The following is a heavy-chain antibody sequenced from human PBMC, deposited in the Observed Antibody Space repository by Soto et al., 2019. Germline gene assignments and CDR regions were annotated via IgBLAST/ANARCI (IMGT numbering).Heavy chain of an antibody. J-gene: IGHJ4*02. D-gene: IGHD6-25*01. CDR3: ENDRGYDSSGWPFY. CDR2: ISNDGTNK. V-gene: IGHV3-30*18. Sequence: QVQLVESGGGVVQPGRSLRLSCAASGSSFSSYCIHWVRQVPGKGLEWVAVISNDGTNKHYAYSVKGRFTFSRDNYKNTVYLQMHSLRAEDTDVYYCENDRGYDSSGWPFYWGQGTLVTVSS. CDR1: GSSFSSYC.